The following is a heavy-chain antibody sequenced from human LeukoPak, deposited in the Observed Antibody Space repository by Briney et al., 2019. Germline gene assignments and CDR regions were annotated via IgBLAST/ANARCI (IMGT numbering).Heavy chain of an antibody. CDR2: ISANNGNT. V-gene: IGHV1-18*01. J-gene: IGHJ5*02. D-gene: IGHD3-22*01. CDR1: GYTFTIYG. CDR3: ARGREDYYGSSGNWFDR. Sequence: ASVTVSCKGSGYTFTIYGITWVRQAPGQGLEWMGWISANNGNTNYTQKFQGRVTMTTDTSTTTHYMELRSLRSDDTAVYYCARGREDYYGSSGNWFDRWGQGALVTVSS.